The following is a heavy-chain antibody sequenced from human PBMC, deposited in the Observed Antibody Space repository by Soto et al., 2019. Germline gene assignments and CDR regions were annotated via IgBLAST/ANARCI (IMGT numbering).Heavy chain of an antibody. J-gene: IGHJ6*02. V-gene: IGHV1-2*04. CDR2: INPKSGGT. CDR3: ARGDSTDCSNGVCSFFYNHDMDV. CDR1: GYRFTDYH. D-gene: IGHD2-8*01. Sequence: ASVKVSCKASGYRFTDYHIHWVRQAPGQGLEWLGRINPKSGGTSTAQKFQGWVTMTTDTSISTASMELTRLTSDDTAIYYCARGDSTDCSNGVCSFFYNHDMDVWGQGTTVTASS.